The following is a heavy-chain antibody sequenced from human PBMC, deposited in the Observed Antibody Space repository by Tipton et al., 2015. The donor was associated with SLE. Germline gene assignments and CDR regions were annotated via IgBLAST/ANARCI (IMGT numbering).Heavy chain of an antibody. CDR1: GGSISSSSYY. CDR3: ARQQGYDFWSGPGYYYGMDV. V-gene: IGHV4-39*01. CDR2: IYYSGST. Sequence: TLSLTCTVSGGSISSSSYYWGWIRQPPGKGLEWIGSIYYSGSTYYNPSLKSRVTISVDTSKNQFSLKLSSVTAADTAVYYCARQQGYDFWSGPGYYYGMDVWGQGTTVTVSS. J-gene: IGHJ6*02. D-gene: IGHD3-3*01.